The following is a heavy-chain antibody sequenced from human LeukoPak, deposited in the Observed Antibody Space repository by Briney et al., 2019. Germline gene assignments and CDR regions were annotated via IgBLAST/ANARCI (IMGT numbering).Heavy chain of an antibody. CDR2: INPNSGGT. V-gene: IGHV1-2*02. CDR3: ASQYLGYCSGGSCLWGSNWFDP. J-gene: IGHJ5*02. Sequence: AASVKVSCKASGYTFTGYYMHWVRQAPGQGLEWMGWINPNSGGTNYAQKFQGRVTMTRDTSISTAYMELSRLRSDDTAVYYCASQYLGYCSGGSCLWGSNWFDPWGQGTLVTVSS. CDR1: GYTFTGYY. D-gene: IGHD2-15*01.